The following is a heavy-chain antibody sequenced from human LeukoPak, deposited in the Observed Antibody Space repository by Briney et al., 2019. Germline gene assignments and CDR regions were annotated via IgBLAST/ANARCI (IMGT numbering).Heavy chain of an antibody. D-gene: IGHD6-13*01. CDR2: IIPMFGAA. CDR3: ARDSVEAAAGTAGGYYYYYGMDV. V-gene: IGHV1-69*01. Sequence: GASVKVSFKGSGCTFSSYAISWVRHAPGQGLEWVGGIIPMFGAANYSQKFQGRVTITADESTSTAYMELSRLRSEDTAVYYCARDSVEAAAGTAGGYYYYYGMDVWGQGTTVTVSS. J-gene: IGHJ6*02. CDR1: GCTFSSYA.